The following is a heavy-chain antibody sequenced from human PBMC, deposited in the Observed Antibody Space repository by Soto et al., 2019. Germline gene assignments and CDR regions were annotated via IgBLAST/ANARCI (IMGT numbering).Heavy chain of an antibody. V-gene: IGHV3-33*01. J-gene: IGHJ4*02. CDR3: ARAPRYGSGGSCQTFDY. Sequence: QVQLVESGGGVVQPGRSLRLSCAASGFTFSSYGMHWVRQAPGKGLEWVAVIWYDGSNKYYADSVKGRFTISRDNSKNPLYLQMNSLRAEDTAVYYCARAPRYGSGGSCQTFDYWGQATLVTVCS. CDR1: GFTFSSYG. CDR2: IWYDGSNK. D-gene: IGHD2-15*01.